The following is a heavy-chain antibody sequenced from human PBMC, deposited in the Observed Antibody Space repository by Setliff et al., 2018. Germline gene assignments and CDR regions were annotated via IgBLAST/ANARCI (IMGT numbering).Heavy chain of an antibody. J-gene: IGHJ3*02. CDR1: GGSISSGTYY. V-gene: IGHV4-61*02. D-gene: IGHD3-9*01. CDR3: ARERLYYDDLTGFSPEAFDI. Sequence: SETLSLTCTVSGGSISSGTYYWSWIRQPAGKGLEWIGRLHTSGSIDYNPSLKSRVTISVDNSKNQFSLQLTSVTAADTALYFCARERLYYDDLTGFSPEAFDIWGQGTMVTVSS. CDR2: LHTSGSI.